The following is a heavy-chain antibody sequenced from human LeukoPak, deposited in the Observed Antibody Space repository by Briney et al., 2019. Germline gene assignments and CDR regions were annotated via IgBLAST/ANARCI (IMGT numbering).Heavy chain of an antibody. CDR1: GFTFSSYA. CDR3: AKDQSGDQH. Sequence: GGSLRLSCAASGFTFSSYAMSWVRQAPGKGLEWVSAISGSGGSRYYADSVKGRLTISRDNSKNTLYLQMNSLRAEDTAVYYSAKDQSGDQHWGQGTLVTVSS. CDR2: ISGSGGSR. D-gene: IGHD3-3*01. J-gene: IGHJ1*01. V-gene: IGHV3-23*01.